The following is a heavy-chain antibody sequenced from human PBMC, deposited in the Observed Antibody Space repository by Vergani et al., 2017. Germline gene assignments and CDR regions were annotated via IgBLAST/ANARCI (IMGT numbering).Heavy chain of an antibody. J-gene: IGHJ2*01. Sequence: EVQLVESGGGLVQPGGSLRLSCAASGFSLSRIWMSWVRQAPEKGLEWVPHISPDGSAKSYVDSVKGRFTISRDNTKNSLSLQMSGLSVEDTADYYCGGLARGGWNFVLWGRDTLLTVSS. CDR1: GFSLSRIW. CDR3: GGLARGGWNFVL. D-gene: IGHD2-15*01. V-gene: IGHV3-7*01. CDR2: ISPDGSAK.